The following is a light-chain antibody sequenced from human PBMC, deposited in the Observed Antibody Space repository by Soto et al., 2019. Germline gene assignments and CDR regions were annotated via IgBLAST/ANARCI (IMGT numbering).Light chain of an antibody. V-gene: IGKV1-9*01. CDR1: QGISSY. Sequence: DIQLTQSPSFLSASVGDRVTITCRASQGISSYLAWYQQKPGKAPKLLIYAASTLQSGVPSRFRCSGSGTEFTLTISSLQPEDFATYYCQQLNSYPPGITFGQGTRLEIK. CDR3: QQLNSYPPGIT. CDR2: AAS. J-gene: IGKJ5*01.